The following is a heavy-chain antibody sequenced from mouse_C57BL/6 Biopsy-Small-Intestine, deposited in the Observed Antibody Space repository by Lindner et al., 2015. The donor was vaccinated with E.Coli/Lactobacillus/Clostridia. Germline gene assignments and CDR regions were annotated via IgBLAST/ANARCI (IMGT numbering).Heavy chain of an antibody. V-gene: IGHV1-81*01. CDR3: AGGLGVAYGLDV. CDR1: GDTFTGYD. CDR2: MNLNNGNT. J-gene: IGHJ1*01. D-gene: IGHD1-1*01. Sequence: SVKVSCKASGDTFTGYDISWVRQAAGHGLEWMGWMNLNNGNTGYERKFQGRVTLTRNPSTTTAYMELSSLRSDDTALYYCAGGLGVAYGLDVWGQGTTVTVSS.